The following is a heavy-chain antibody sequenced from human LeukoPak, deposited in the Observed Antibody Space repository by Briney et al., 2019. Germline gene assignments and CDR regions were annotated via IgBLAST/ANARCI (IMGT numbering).Heavy chain of an antibody. J-gene: IGHJ4*02. V-gene: IGHV4-39*01. Sequence: SETLSLTCTVSGVSISSSNSYWGWIRQPPGKGLEWIGSVYYSGNTYYNASLKSQVSISIDTSTNQFSLRLTSVTAADTAVYYCARQTGSGLFILPGGQGTLVTVSS. CDR2: VYYSGNT. D-gene: IGHD3/OR15-3a*01. CDR1: GVSISSSNSY. CDR3: ARQTGSGLFILP.